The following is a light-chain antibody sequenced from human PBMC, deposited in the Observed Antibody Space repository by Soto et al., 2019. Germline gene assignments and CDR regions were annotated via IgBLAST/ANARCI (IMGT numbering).Light chain of an antibody. V-gene: IGKV3-15*01. CDR3: QQRSNWPPAIT. CDR2: GAS. Sequence: EIVMTQSPATLSVYPGERATLTCRASQSVSSNLAWYQQKPGQAPRLLIYGASTRATGIPATFSGSGSGTEFTLTISSLQSEDFAVYYCQQRSNWPPAITFGQGTRLEIK. J-gene: IGKJ5*01. CDR1: QSVSSN.